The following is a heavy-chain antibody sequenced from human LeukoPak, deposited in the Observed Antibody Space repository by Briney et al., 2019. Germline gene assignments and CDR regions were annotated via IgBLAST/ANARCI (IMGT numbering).Heavy chain of an antibody. Sequence: GGSLRLSCAASGFTFSNYWMHWVRQAPGEALMWVSRIKSDGSSTAYADSVKGRFTISRDNAKNTLYLQMNSLRAEDTAVYYCSRDSLSSCGGDCYSGLDVWGQGTTVTVSS. D-gene: IGHD2-21*02. V-gene: IGHV3-74*01. CDR2: IKSDGSST. J-gene: IGHJ6*02. CDR1: GFTFSNYW. CDR3: SRDSLSSCGGDCYSGLDV.